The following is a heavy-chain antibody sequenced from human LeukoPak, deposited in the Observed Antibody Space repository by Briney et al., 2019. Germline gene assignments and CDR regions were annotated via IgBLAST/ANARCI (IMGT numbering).Heavy chain of an antibody. CDR1: VFSLSTSGVG. D-gene: IGHD1-20*01. CDR2: IYWNDDK. CDR3: AHRLTAFDY. V-gene: IGHV2-5*01. Sequence: SGPTLVNPTQTLTLTCTFSVFSLSTSGVGVAWIRQPPGKALEWLAFIYWNDDKRYSPSLKSRLTITKDTSKNQVVLTMTNMDPVDTATYYCAHRLTAFDYWGQGTLVTVSS. J-gene: IGHJ4*02.